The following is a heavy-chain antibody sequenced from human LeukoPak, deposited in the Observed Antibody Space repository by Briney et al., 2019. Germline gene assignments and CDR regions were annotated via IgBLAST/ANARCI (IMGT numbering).Heavy chain of an antibody. CDR1: GGTFSSYA. CDR2: IIPIFGTA. D-gene: IGHD3-22*01. Sequence: SVKVSCKASGGTFSSYAISWVRQAPGQGLEWMGRIIPIFGTANYAQKFQGRVTITTDESTSTAYMELSSLRSGDTAVYYCARDSYYDSSGYYPYYFDYWGQGTLVTVSS. V-gene: IGHV1-69*05. CDR3: ARDSYYDSSGYYPYYFDY. J-gene: IGHJ4*02.